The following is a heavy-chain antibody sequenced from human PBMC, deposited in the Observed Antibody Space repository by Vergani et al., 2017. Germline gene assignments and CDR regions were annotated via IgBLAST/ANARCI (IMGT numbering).Heavy chain of an antibody. D-gene: IGHD5-12*01. CDR2: IRGSGGST. Sequence: EVQLLESGGDLVQPGGSLRLSCAASGFTFNHYAMNWVRQAPGTGLEWVSGIRGSGGSTYYAGSLKGRFTISSDSSKNTLYLQMNSLSARDTAVYYSAKANPRNSGYDYLYYYHAIDVWGQGTTVTVSS. V-gene: IGHV3-23*01. CDR3: AKANPRNSGYDYLYYYHAIDV. CDR1: GFTFNHYA. J-gene: IGHJ6*02.